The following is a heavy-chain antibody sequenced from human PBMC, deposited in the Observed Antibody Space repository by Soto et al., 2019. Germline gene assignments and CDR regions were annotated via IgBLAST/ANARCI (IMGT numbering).Heavy chain of an antibody. CDR3: ARGSAF. D-gene: IGHD2-15*01. V-gene: IGHV3-23*01. CDR2: VGPGGDDT. J-gene: IGHJ4*02. CDR1: GFAFSDYA. Sequence: GGSLRLSCVASGFAFSDYATNWVRQSPGRGLEWVSGVGPGGDDTYYADYVRGRFTVSSDNAKNTLYLEMRTLTVADTATYFCARGSAFWGQGTLVTVSS.